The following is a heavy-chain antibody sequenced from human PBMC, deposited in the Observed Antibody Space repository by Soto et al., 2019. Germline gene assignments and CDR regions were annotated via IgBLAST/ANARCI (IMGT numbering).Heavy chain of an antibody. CDR3: ARDNRYNWNDEGWFDP. V-gene: IGHV1-8*01. D-gene: IGHD1-20*01. CDR2: MNPNSGNT. Sequence: HVQLVQSGAEVKKHGASVKVSCKASGYSFSDYDINWVRQATGQGPEWMGWMNPNSGNTGYAQKFQGRVTMTRNTSINTAYMELSSLGSEDTAVYYCARDNRYNWNDEGWFDPWGQGTLVTVSS. CDR1: GYSFSDYD. J-gene: IGHJ5*02.